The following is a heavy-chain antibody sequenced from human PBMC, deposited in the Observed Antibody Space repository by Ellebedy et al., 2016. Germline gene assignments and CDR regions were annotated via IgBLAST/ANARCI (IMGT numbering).Heavy chain of an antibody. D-gene: IGHD4-17*01. CDR2: IYQSGTT. Sequence: SQTLSLTCAVSGGSIRNSGYSWSWIRQPPGKGLEWIGYIYQSGTTKYNPSLNSRVTIAVDKSKNQFSLKLTSVTAADTAVYYCARTTRLGDYVFDAWGQGTLVTVSS. J-gene: IGHJ4*02. CDR1: GGSIRNSGYS. V-gene: IGHV4-30-2*01. CDR3: ARTTRLGDYVFDA.